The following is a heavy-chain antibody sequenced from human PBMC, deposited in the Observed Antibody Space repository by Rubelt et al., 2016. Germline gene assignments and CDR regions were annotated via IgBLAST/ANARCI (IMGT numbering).Heavy chain of an antibody. V-gene: IGHV4-34*02. Sequence: GQLQQWGAGLLKPSETLSLTCAVYGGSFSAYYWSWICQPPGKGLEWIGEINHSGSTSYNPSLKSRVTISVDTSKNQFSLKLSSVTAADTAVYYCARPSSSGSYGYWGQGTLVTVSS. CDR3: ARPSSSGSYGY. J-gene: IGHJ4*02. D-gene: IGHD1-26*01. CDR2: INHSGST. CDR1: GGSFSAYY.